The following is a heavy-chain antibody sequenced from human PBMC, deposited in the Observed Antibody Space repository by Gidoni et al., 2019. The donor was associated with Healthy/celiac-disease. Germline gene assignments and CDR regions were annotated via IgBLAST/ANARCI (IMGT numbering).Heavy chain of an antibody. V-gene: IGHV3-7*01. CDR2: IKQDGSEK. Sequence: EVQLVESGGGLVQPGGSLRLSCAASGFTFSSYWMGWVRQAPGKGLEWVANIKQDGSEKYYVDSVKGRFTISRDNAKNSLYLQMNSLRAEDTAVYYCARGYCSSTSCYLDAFDIWGQGTMVTVSS. D-gene: IGHD2-2*01. CDR1: GFTFSSYW. CDR3: ARGYCSSTSCYLDAFDI. J-gene: IGHJ3*02.